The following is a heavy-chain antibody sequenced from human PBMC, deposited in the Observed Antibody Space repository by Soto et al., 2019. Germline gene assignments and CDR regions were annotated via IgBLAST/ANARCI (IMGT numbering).Heavy chain of an antibody. CDR3: ARREWELLGGYYYYGMDV. J-gene: IGHJ6*02. CDR1: GYTFTGYY. Sequence: ASVKVSCKASGYTFTGYYMHWVRQAPGQGLEWMGWINPNSGGTNYAQKFQGRVTMTRDTPISTAYMELSRLRSDDTAVYYCARREWELLGGYYYYGMDVWGQGTTVTVSS. V-gene: IGHV1-2*02. CDR2: INPNSGGT. D-gene: IGHD1-26*01.